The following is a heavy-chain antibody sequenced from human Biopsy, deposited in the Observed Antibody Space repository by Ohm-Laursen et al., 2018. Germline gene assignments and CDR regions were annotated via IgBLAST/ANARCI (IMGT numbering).Heavy chain of an antibody. Sequence: SLRLSCAASEFIFSRFWMYWVRQAPGKGLVWVSRINSKGSSTNYADAVKGRFTISRDNAKNTVFLQMNSLRAEDTAVYYCTRAEAGSGSLLYFDYWGQGTLVTVSS. CDR1: EFIFSRFW. J-gene: IGHJ4*02. V-gene: IGHV3-74*01. CDR2: INSKGSST. CDR3: TRAEAGSGSLLYFDY. D-gene: IGHD3-10*01.